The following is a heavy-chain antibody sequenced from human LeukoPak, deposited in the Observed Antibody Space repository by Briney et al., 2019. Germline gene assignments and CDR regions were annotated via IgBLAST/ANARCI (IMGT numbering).Heavy chain of an antibody. V-gene: IGHV3-11*04. Sequence: GGSLRLSCAASGFTFSDYYMSWLRHAPGKGLEWVSYISNSGSTIYYADSVKGRFTISRDNAKNTLYLQMNSLRAEHTAVYYCARDHLSSGSSPDYYYYYYMDVWGKGTTVTISS. CDR1: GFTFSDYY. D-gene: IGHD6-19*01. J-gene: IGHJ6*03. CDR2: ISNSGSTI. CDR3: ARDHLSSGSSPDYYYYYYMDV.